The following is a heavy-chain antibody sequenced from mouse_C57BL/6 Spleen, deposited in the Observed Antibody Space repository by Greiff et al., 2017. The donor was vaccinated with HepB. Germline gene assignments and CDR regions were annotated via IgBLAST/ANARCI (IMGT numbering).Heavy chain of an antibody. V-gene: IGHV1-81*01. CDR3: ARPASTTVVLYYFDY. Sequence: QVQLQQSGAELARPGASVKLSCKASGYTFTSYGISWVKQSTGQGLEWIGEIYPRSGNTYYNEKFKGKATLTADKSSSTAYMELRSLTSEDSAVYFCARPASTTVVLYYFDYWGQGTTLTVSS. J-gene: IGHJ2*01. CDR2: IYPRSGNT. CDR1: GYTFTSYG. D-gene: IGHD1-1*01.